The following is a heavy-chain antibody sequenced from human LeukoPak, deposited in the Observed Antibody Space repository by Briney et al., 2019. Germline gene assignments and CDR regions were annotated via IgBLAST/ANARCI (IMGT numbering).Heavy chain of an antibody. CDR2: IIPILGIA. D-gene: IGHD3-3*01. J-gene: IGHJ6*02. Sequence: SVKVSCKASGGTFSSYAISWVRQAPGQGLEWMGRIIPILGIANYAQKFQGRVTITADKSTSTAYMELSSLRSEDTAVYYCARVGGFPYYYYGMDVWGQETTVTVSS. CDR1: GGTFSSYA. V-gene: IGHV1-69*04. CDR3: ARVGGFPYYYYGMDV.